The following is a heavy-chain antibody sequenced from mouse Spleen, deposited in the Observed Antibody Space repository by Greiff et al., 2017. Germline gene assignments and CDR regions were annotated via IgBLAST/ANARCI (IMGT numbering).Heavy chain of an antibody. Sequence: QVQLQQPGAELVRPGSSVKLSCTASGYTFTSYWMHWVKQRPIQGLEWIGNIDPSDSETHYNQKFKDKATLTVDKSSSTAYMQLSSLTSEDSAVYYCARLGDGYYDFDYWGQGTTLTVSS. J-gene: IGHJ2*01. D-gene: IGHD2-3*01. CDR1: GYTFTSYW. CDR3: ARLGDGYYDFDY. V-gene: IGHV1-52*01. CDR2: IDPSDSET.